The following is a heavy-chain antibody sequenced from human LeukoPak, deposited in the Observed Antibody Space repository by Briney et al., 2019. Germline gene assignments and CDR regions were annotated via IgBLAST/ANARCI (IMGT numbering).Heavy chain of an antibody. V-gene: IGHV4-59*01. CDR2: IYYSGST. D-gene: IGHD6-13*01. CDR3: ARDLIAAAGGLDY. CDR1: GGSISSYY. Sequence: SETLSLTCTVSGGSISSYYWSWIRQPPGEGLEWIGYIYYSGSTKYNPSLKSRVTISVDTSKNQFSLKLSSVTAADTAVYYCARDLIAAAGGLDYWGQGTLVTVSS. J-gene: IGHJ4*02.